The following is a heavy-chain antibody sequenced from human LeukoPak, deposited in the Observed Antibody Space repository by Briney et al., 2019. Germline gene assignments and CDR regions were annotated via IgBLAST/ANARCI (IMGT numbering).Heavy chain of an antibody. CDR2: IYPSGST. D-gene: IGHD6-13*01. CDR3: ASGAAAPLYYFDY. V-gene: IGHV4-61*02. J-gene: IGHJ4*02. CDR1: GGSIDTTSYY. Sequence: SQTLSLTCTVSGGSIDTTSYYWSWIRQPVGQGLEWIGRIYPSGSTNYNPSLKSRLTLSVDKSKNQFSLNLTSVTAADTATYYCASGAAAPLYYFDYWGQGSLVTVSS.